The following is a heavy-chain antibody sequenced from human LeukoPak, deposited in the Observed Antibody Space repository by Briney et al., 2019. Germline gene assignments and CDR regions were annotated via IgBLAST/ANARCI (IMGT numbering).Heavy chain of an antibody. J-gene: IGHJ4*02. CDR2: IDSGGNT. CDR1: GFIVSINY. V-gene: IGHV3-53*01. Sequence: GGSLRLSCAASGFIVSINYMTWVRQAPGEGLEWVSLIDSGGNTYYADSVKGRFTISRDNSKNTLYLQMNSLRAEDTAVYYCARVAFRSSSYISGIDYWGQGTLVTVSS. D-gene: IGHD3-3*01. CDR3: ARVAFRSSSYISGIDY.